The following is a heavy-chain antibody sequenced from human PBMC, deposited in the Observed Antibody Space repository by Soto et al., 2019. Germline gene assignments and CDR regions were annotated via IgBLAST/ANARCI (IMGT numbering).Heavy chain of an antibody. J-gene: IGHJ4*02. CDR1: GFSLSSSHVA. V-gene: IGHV2-5*02. CDR2: IYWDGNE. CDR3: AHGSGWLFDY. Sequence: QITLKESGPTLVKPTQPLTLTCTFTGFSLSSSHVAVSWIRQPPGKAPECLAFIYWDGNEHYSPSLRSRLTLTKDTSKNQLFLTMADMDPEDTATYFCAHGSGWLFDYWGQGTRVTVSS. D-gene: IGHD6-19*01.